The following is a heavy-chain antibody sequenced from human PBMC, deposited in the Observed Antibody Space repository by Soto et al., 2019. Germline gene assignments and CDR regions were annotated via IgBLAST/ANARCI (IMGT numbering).Heavy chain of an antibody. Sequence: EVQLVESGGGLVQPGGSMKLTCAASGFTLSGSFIHWVRQASGKWLEWVGRIASRTPNYATAYGTSVQGRFTVSRDESLNAAYLEMNGLNTEYSAVYFCGGRMETFFDRFHYWGRATLVTVSS. CDR1: GFTLSGSF. CDR3: GGRMETFFDRFHY. V-gene: IGHV3-73*02. D-gene: IGHD3-3*02. J-gene: IGHJ4*02. CDR2: IASRTPNYAT.